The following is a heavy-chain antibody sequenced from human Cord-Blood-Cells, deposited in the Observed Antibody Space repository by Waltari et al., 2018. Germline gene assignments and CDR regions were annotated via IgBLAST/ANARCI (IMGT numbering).Heavy chain of an antibody. J-gene: IGHJ3*02. Sequence: QVQLQESGPGLVKPSETLSLTCTVSGGSISSYYWSWIRQPPGKGLEWIGYIYYSGGTNYNPSLKSRVTISVDTSKNQFSLKLSSVTAADTAVYYCARDRSSRDFWSGYYSQGAFDIWGQGTMVTVSS. CDR2: IYYSGGT. CDR1: GGSISSYY. CDR3: ARDRSSRDFWSGYYSQGAFDI. D-gene: IGHD3-3*01. V-gene: IGHV4-59*01.